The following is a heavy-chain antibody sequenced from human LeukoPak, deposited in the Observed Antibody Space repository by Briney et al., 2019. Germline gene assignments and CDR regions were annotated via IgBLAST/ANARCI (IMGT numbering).Heavy chain of an antibody. CDR1: GGSISSYY. D-gene: IGHD5-18*01. CDR2: IYYSGST. CDR3: ARAPVDTNFDY. V-gene: IGHV4-59*01. J-gene: IGHJ4*02. Sequence: SETLSLTCTVSGGSISSYYWSWIRQPPGKGLEWIGYIYYSGSTNYNPSLKSRVTISVDTSKNQFSLKLSSVTAADTAVYYCARAPVDTNFDYWGQGTLVTVSS.